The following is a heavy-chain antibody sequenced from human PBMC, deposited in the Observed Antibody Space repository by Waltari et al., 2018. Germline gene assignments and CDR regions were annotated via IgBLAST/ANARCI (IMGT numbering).Heavy chain of an antibody. V-gene: IGHV3-21*01. CDR3: ARDSGYSSGGGLNY. D-gene: IGHD6-19*01. CDR2: ISSSSSYI. CDR1: GYTFGTYS. J-gene: IGHJ4*02. Sequence: VRLLESGGGLVTPGGSVRLSCDASGYTFGTYSLTWVRPAPGKGLELVSSISSSSSYIYYSDSVKGRFTISRDNAKNSLYLQMNSLRAEDTAVYYCARDSGYSSGGGLNYWGQGTLVTVSS.